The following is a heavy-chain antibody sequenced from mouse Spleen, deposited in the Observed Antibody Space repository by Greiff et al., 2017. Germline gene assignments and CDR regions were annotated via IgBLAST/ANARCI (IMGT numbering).Heavy chain of an antibody. CDR3: ARDAGRYDWYFDV. D-gene: IGHD2-14*01. Sequence: DVKLVESGGGLVQSGRSLRLSCATSGFTFSDFYMEWVRQAPGKGLEWIAASRNKANDYTTEYSASVKGRFIVSRDTSQSILYLQMNALRAEDTAIYYCARDAGRYDWYFDVWGAGTTVTVSS. CDR1: GFTFSDFY. J-gene: IGHJ1*01. CDR2: SRNKANDYTT. V-gene: IGHV7-1*01.